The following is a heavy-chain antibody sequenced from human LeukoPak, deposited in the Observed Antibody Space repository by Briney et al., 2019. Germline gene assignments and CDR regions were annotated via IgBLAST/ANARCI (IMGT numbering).Heavy chain of an antibody. CDR2: INANTGNP. J-gene: IGHJ4*02. CDR3: ARLPSIAAAGTVIDY. CDR1: GYTFTSYS. Sequence: ASVKVSCKASGYTFTSYSMNWVRQAPGQGLEYMGWINANTGNPTYAQGFTGRFVFSLDTSVSTAYLQISSLKAEDTAVYYCARLPSIAAAGTVIDYWGQGTLVTVSS. D-gene: IGHD6-13*01. V-gene: IGHV7-4-1*02.